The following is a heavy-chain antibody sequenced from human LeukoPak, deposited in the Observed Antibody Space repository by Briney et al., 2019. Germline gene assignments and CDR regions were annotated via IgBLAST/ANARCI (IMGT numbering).Heavy chain of an antibody. CDR1: GYTFTSYA. CDR3: AREEEWFGESPFDY. CDR2: INAGNGNT. V-gene: IGHV1-3*01. J-gene: IGHJ4*02. Sequence: ASVKVSCKASGYTFTSYAMHWVRQAPGQRLEWMGWINAGNGNTKYSQKFQGRVTITRDTSASTAYMELSRLRSEDTAVYYCAREEEWFGESPFDYWGQGTLVTVSS. D-gene: IGHD3-10*01.